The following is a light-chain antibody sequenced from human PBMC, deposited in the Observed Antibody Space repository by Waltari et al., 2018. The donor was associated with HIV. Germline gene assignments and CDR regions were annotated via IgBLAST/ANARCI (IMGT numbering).Light chain of an antibody. CDR2: DKN. Sequence: QAVLTQPPSVSAAPGPQVTTSCPGRSSNTGHNSVSCYQQFPGKAAKVLIDDKNMRPPWVPDRFSGSRSGTSATLGVAGLQTGDEADYYCGTWDTSLSAGVFGGGTKLTVL. J-gene: IGLJ3*02. CDR3: GTWDTSLSAGV. CDR1: SSNTGHNS. V-gene: IGLV1-51*01.